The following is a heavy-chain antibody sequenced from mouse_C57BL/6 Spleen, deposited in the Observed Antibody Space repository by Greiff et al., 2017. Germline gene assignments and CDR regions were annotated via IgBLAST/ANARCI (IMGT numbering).Heavy chain of an antibody. CDR2: ISYDGSN. V-gene: IGHV3-6*01. D-gene: IGHD1-1*01. J-gene: IGHJ4*01. Sequence: EVQLQESGPGLVKPSQSLSLTCSVTGYSITSGYYWNCIRQFPGNKLEWMGYISYDGSNNYNPSLKNRISITRDTSKNQFFLKLNSVTTEDTATYYCARLDYYGSSYAMDYWGQGTSVTVSS. CDR3: ARLDYYGSSYAMDY. CDR1: GYSITSGYY.